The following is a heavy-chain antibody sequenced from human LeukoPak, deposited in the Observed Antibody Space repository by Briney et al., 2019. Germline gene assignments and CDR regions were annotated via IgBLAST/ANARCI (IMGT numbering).Heavy chain of an antibody. CDR3: TTDETVTTGQGYYYGMDV. V-gene: IGHV3-23*01. Sequence: GGSLRLSCSASGFSFSSYAMSWVRQAPGKGLEWVSSISGSGGGTYYADSVKGRFTISRDNSRNTLYLQMNSLKTEDTAVYYCTTDETVTTGQGYYYGMDVWGQGTTVTVSS. CDR2: ISGSGGGT. J-gene: IGHJ6*02. CDR1: GFSFSSYA. D-gene: IGHD4-11*01.